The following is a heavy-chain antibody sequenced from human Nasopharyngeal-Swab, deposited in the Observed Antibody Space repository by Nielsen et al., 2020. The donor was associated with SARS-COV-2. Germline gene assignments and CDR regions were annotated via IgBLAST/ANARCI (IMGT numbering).Heavy chain of an antibody. V-gene: IGHV3-30*18. D-gene: IGHD3-10*01. CDR3: AKDLIFGGFGDYPPPPYYYYGMDV. Sequence: GESLKISCAASGFTFSSYGMHWVRQAPGKGLEWVAVISYDGSNKYYADSVKGRFTISRDNSKNTLYLQMNSLRAEDTAVYYCAKDLIFGGFGDYPPPPYYYYGMDVWGQGTTVTVSS. CDR2: ISYDGSNK. CDR1: GFTFSSYG. J-gene: IGHJ6*02.